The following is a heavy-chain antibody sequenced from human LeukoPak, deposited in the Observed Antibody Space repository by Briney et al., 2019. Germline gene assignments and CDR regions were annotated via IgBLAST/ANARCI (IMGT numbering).Heavy chain of an antibody. CDR1: GYTFTSYG. D-gene: IGHD2-15*01. CDR3: ARVRLGYCSGGSCYGDY. CDR2: ISAYNGNT. Sequence: ASVKVSCKASGYTFTSYGISWVRQAPGQGLEWMGWISAYNGNTNYAQKPQGRVTMTTDTSTSTAYMELRSLRSDDTAVYYCARVRLGYCSGGSCYGDYWGQGTLVTVSS. V-gene: IGHV1-18*01. J-gene: IGHJ4*02.